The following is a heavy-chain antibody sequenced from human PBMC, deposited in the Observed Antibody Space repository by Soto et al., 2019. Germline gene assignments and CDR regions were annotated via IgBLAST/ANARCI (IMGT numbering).Heavy chain of an antibody. CDR3: ATMGTPATGLYYFDY. Sequence: SETLSLTCTVSGGSISSYYWSWIRQPPGKGLEWIGYIYYSGSTNYNPSLKSRVTTSVDTSKNQFSLKLSSVTAADTAVYYCATMGTPATGLYYFDYWGQGSLVTVSS. D-gene: IGHD5-18*01. CDR2: IYYSGST. CDR1: GGSISSYY. V-gene: IGHV4-59*08. J-gene: IGHJ4*02.